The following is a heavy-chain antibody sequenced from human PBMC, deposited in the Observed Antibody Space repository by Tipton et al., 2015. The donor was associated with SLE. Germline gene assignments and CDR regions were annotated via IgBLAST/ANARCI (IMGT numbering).Heavy chain of an antibody. D-gene: IGHD1-26*01. V-gene: IGHV4-59*07. J-gene: IGHJ6*03. CDR1: GGPISSYY. CDR3: ARSGSCPYYYSYMDV. Sequence: TLSLTCTVSGGPISSYYWSWIRQPPGKGLEWIGYIYYSGSTNYNPSLKSRVTISVDTSKNQFSLKLSSVTAADTAVYYCARSGSCPYYYSYMDVWGKGTTVTVSS. CDR2: IYYSGST.